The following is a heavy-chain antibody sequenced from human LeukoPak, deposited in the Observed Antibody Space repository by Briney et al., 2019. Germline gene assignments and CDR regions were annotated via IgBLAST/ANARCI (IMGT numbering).Heavy chain of an antibody. J-gene: IGHJ4*02. CDR2: INPNSGGT. V-gene: IGHV1-2*06. CDR3: ARGERWLPLA. CDR1: GYTLTAYY. Sequence: GASVKVSCKASGYTLTAYYIYWVRQAPGQGLEWMGRINPNSGGTNYAQKFQGGVTMTRDTSISTAYMELSRLRSDDTAVYYCARGERWLPLAWGQGTLVTVSS. D-gene: IGHD5-24*01.